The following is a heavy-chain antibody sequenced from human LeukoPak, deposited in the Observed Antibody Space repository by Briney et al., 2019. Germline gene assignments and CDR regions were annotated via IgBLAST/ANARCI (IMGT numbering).Heavy chain of an antibody. CDR3: ARVVRYFDWLTHSRGWFDP. Sequence: GSLRLSCAASGFPFSSYAMTWVRQAPGKGLEWVGSIYYSGSTYYNPSLKSRVTISVDTSKNQFSLKLSSVTAADTAVYYCARVVRYFDWLTHSRGWFDPWGQGTLVTVSS. D-gene: IGHD3-9*01. CDR1: GFPFSSYA. CDR2: IYYSGST. J-gene: IGHJ5*02. V-gene: IGHV4-39*07.